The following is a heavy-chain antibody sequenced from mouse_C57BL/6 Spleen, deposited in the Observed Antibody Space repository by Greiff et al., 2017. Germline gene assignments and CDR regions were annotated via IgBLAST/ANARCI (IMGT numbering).Heavy chain of an antibody. J-gene: IGHJ2*01. CDR3: ARSLGRDYYYFDY. V-gene: IGHV1-82*01. CDR1: GYAFSSSW. CDR2: IYPGDGDT. Sequence: VMLVESGPELVKPGASVKISCKASGYAFSSSWMNWVKQRPGKGLEWIGRIYPGDGDTNYNGKFKGKATLTADKSSSTAYMQLSSLTSEDSAVYFCARSLGRDYYYFDYWGQGTTLTVSS. D-gene: IGHD4-1*01.